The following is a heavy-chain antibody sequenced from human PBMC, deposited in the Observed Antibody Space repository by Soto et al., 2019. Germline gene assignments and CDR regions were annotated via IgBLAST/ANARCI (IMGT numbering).Heavy chain of an antibody. J-gene: IGHJ5*02. D-gene: IGHD6-19*01. V-gene: IGHV3-9*01. Sequence: GGSLRLSCAASGFTFDDYAMHWVRQAPGKGLEWVSGISWNSGSIGYADSVKGRFTISRDNAKNSLYLQMNSLRAEDTALYYCAKDQIPGIAVAGPDNWFDPWGQGTLVTVSS. CDR3: AKDQIPGIAVAGPDNWFDP. CDR1: GFTFDDYA. CDR2: ISWNSGSI.